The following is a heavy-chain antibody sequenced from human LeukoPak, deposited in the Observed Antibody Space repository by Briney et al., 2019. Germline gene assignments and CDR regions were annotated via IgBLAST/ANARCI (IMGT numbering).Heavy chain of an antibody. J-gene: IGHJ4*02. CDR2: IIPILGIA. CDR1: GGTFSSYA. Sequence: ASVKVSCKASGGTFSSYATSWVRQAPGQGLEWMGRIIPILGIANYAQKFQGRVTITADKSTSTAYMELSSLRSEDTAVYYCARESIMITFGGVIALPYYFDYWGQGTLVTVSS. CDR3: ARESIMITFGGVIALPYYFDY. D-gene: IGHD3-16*02. V-gene: IGHV1-69*04.